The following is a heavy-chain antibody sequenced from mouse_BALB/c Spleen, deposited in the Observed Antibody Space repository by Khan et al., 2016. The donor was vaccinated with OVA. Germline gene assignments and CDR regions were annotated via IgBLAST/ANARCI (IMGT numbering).Heavy chain of an antibody. CDR1: GYTFTDYV. V-gene: IGHV1-77*01. J-gene: IGHJ3*01. D-gene: IGHD2-14*01. CDR3: ARGGYAVFAY. Sequence: QVQLQQSGPELVKPGASVKMSCKASGYTFTDYVINWVKQRTGQGLEWIGDIFPGGGSSYYNEKFKGKAKLTADKSSKTAYMQLSSLTFEDSAVYFCARGGYAVFAYWGQGTLVTVSA. CDR2: IFPGGGSS.